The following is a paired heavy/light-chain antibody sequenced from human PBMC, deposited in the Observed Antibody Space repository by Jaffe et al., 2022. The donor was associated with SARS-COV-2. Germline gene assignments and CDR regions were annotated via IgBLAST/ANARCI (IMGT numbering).Light chain of an antibody. Sequence: EIVMTQSPATLSVSPGERATLSCRASQSVSSNLAWYQQKPGQAPRLLIYGASTRATGIPARFSGSGSGTEFTLTISSLQSEDFAVYYCQQYNNWYTFGQGTKLEIK. CDR1: QSVSSN. CDR2: GAS. J-gene: IGKJ2*01. V-gene: IGKV3-15*01. CDR3: QQYNNWYT.
Heavy chain of an antibody. J-gene: IGHJ6*02. V-gene: IGHV1-24*01. CDR2: FDPEDGET. CDR1: GYTLTELS. CDR3: ATGVGYSSSWYAKPRYYYYGMDV. D-gene: IGHD6-13*01. Sequence: QVQLVQSGAEVKKPGASVKVSCKVSGYTLTELSMHWVRQAPGKGLEWMGGFDPEDGETIYAQKFQGRVTMTEDTSTDTAYMELSSLRSEDTAVYYCATGVGYSSSWYAKPRYYYYGMDVWGQGTTVTVSS.